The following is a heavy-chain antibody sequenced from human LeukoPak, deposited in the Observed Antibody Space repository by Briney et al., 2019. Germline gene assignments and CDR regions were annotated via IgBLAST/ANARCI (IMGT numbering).Heavy chain of an antibody. J-gene: IGHJ4*02. D-gene: IGHD2-2*01. V-gene: IGHV3-53*01. CDR3: ARGLGYCTSTTCLLPFDY. CDR2: IYSGGST. CDR1: GFTVSTYY. Sequence: GGSLRLSCAASGFTVSTYYMTWVRQAPGKGLECVSVIYSGGSTYYADSVKGRFTVSRDNSKNTLYLQMNSLRAEDTAMYYCARGLGYCTSTTCLLPFDYWGQGTLVTISS.